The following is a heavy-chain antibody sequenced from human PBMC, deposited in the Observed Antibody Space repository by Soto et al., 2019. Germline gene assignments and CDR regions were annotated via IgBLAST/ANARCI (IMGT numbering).Heavy chain of an antibody. D-gene: IGHD5-18*01. J-gene: IGHJ5*02. CDR1: GYTFISYA. CDR3: ARDPGYSYGTT. Sequence: ASVKVSCKASGYTFISYAMNWVRQAPGQRLEWMGWINAGNGNTKYSQKFQGRVTITRDTSASTAYMELSSLRSEDTAVYYCARDPGYSYGTTWGQGTLVTVSS. V-gene: IGHV1-3*01. CDR2: INAGNGNT.